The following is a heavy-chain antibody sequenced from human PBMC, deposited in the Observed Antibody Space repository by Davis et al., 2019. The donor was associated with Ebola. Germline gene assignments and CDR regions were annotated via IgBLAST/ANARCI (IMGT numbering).Heavy chain of an antibody. CDR1: GFTFSSYW. CDR3: ARRTYCYGPRSSGGFDY. D-gene: IGHD3-10*01. V-gene: IGHV3-74*01. CDR2: INSDGSTT. Sequence: GESLKISCAVSGFTFSSYWMHWVRQVPGKGLVLVSRINSDGSTTVYADSVKGRSTISRDNAKNTLYLQMDSLRAEDTAMYYCARRTYCYGPRSSGGFDYWGQGTLVTVSS. J-gene: IGHJ4*02.